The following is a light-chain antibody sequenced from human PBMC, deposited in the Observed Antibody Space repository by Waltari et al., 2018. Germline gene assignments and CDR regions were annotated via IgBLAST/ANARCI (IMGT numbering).Light chain of an antibody. J-gene: IGKJ2*01. Sequence: DIVMTQSPDSLAVSLGERATINCKSSQSVLYSSNNNNYLAWYQQKPGQSPKLLIYWASTQESGVPDRFSGSGSGADFTLTISTLQAEDVAVYYCQQYYSTPYTFGQGTRLEIK. CDR2: WAS. V-gene: IGKV4-1*01. CDR1: QSVLYSSNNNNY. CDR3: QQYYSTPYT.